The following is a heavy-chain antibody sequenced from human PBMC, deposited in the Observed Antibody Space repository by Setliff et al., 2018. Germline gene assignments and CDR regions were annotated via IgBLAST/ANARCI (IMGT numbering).Heavy chain of an antibody. V-gene: IGHV4-31*03. J-gene: IGHJ3*02. Sequence: SETLSLICTVSGGSISSSSYYWGWIRQHPGKGLEWIGYIYYSGSTYYNPSLKSRVTISVDTSKNQFSLKLSSVTAADTAVYYCARDRRIVGARHAFDIWGQGTMVTVSS. D-gene: IGHD1-26*01. CDR2: IYYSGST. CDR3: ARDRRIVGARHAFDI. CDR1: GGSISSSSYY.